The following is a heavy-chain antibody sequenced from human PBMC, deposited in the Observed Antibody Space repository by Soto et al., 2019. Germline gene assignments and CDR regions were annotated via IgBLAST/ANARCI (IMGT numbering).Heavy chain of an antibody. V-gene: IGHV3-33*01. J-gene: IGHJ4*02. CDR3: ASFKGSGGYYAALDY. Sequence: PGGSLRLSCAASGFTFSDYGMHWVRQAAGKGLEWVAVICYDGSNKNYADSVKGRFTISRDNSKNMLYLQMNSLRAEDSAVYYCASFKGSGGYYAALDYWGQGTLVTVSS. D-gene: IGHD3-3*01. CDR2: ICYDGSNK. CDR1: GFTFSDYG.